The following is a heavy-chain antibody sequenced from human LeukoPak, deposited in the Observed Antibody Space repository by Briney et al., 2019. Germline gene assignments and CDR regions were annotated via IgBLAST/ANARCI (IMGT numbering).Heavy chain of an antibody. J-gene: IGHJ4*02. CDR1: GFTFSSYG. CDR3: ASDVDTAMVN. CDR2: IWYDGSNK. D-gene: IGHD5-18*01. V-gene: IGHV3-33*01. Sequence: GGSLRLSCAASGFTFSSYGMHWVRQAPGKGLEWVAVIWYDGSNKYYADSVKGRFTISRDNSKNTLYLQMNSLRAEDTAVYSCASDVDTAMVNWGQGTLVTVSS.